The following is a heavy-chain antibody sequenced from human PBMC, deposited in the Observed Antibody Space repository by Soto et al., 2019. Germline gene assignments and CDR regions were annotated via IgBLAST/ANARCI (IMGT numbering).Heavy chain of an antibody. CDR3: ARVRYYYYYGMDV. CDR2: IYYSGST. J-gene: IGHJ6*02. Sequence: PSETLSLTCTVSGDSISSYYWSWVRQPPGKGLEWIGYIYYSGSTNYNPSLKSRVTISVDTSKNQFSLKLSSVTAADTAVYYCARVRYYYYYGMDVWGQGTTVTVSS. V-gene: IGHV4-59*01. CDR1: GDSISSYY.